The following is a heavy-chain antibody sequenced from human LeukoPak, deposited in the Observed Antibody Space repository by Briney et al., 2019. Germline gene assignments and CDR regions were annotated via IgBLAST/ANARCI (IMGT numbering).Heavy chain of an antibody. D-gene: IGHD4-11*01. V-gene: IGHV4-39*01. J-gene: IGHJ4*02. CDR3: ARHPYSTGLDY. CDR1: GGSIGASINSPNW. Sequence: SGTLSLTCAVSGGSIGASINSPNWWSWVRQPPGKGLEWIGSIYYSGSTYYNPSLKSRVTISVDTSKNQFSLKLSSVTAADTAVYYCARHPYSTGLDYWGQGTLVTVSS. CDR2: IYYSGST.